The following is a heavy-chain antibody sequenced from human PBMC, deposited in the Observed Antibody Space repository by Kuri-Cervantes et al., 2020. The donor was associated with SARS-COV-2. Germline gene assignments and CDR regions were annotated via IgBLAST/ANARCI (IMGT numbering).Heavy chain of an antibody. V-gene: IGHV3-49*03. CDR1: GFTSGDYA. CDR2: IRSKAYGGTT. D-gene: IGHD3-3*01. CDR3: TRSPRITIFGVVNRFDY. Sequence: GESLKISCTASGFTSGDYAMSWFRQAPGKGLEWVGFIRSKAYGGTTEYAASVKGRFTISRYDSKNIAYLQMNSLKTEDTAVYYCTRSPRITIFGVVNRFDYWGQGTLVTVSS. J-gene: IGHJ4*02.